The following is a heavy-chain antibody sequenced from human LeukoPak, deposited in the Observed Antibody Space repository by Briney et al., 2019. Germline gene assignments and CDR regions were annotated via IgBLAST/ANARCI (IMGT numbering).Heavy chain of an antibody. Sequence: ASVKVSCKACGYTFTGYYMHWVRQAPGQGLEWMGRINPNSGGTNYAQKFQGRVTMTRDTSISTAYMELSRLRSDDTAVYYCARVDYDSSGYYFDYWGQGTLVTVSS. CDR1: GYTFTGYY. V-gene: IGHV1-2*06. J-gene: IGHJ4*02. CDR3: ARVDYDSSGYYFDY. D-gene: IGHD3-22*01. CDR2: INPNSGGT.